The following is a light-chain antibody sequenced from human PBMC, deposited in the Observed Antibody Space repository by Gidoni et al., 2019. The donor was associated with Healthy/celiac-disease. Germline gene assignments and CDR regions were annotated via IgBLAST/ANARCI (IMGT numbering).Light chain of an antibody. Sequence: SSELTQDPAVSVALGQTVRITCQGDSLRRYYASWYQQKPGQAPVLVIYGKNNRPSGIPDRFSGSSSGNTASLTITGAQAEDEADYYCNSRDSSGNHSGVFGGGTKLTVL. V-gene: IGLV3-19*01. CDR2: GKN. CDR3: NSRDSSGNHSGV. J-gene: IGLJ2*01. CDR1: SLRRYY.